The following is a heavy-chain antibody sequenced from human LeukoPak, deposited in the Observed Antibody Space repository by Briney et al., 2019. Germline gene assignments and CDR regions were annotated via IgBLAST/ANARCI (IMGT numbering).Heavy chain of an antibody. J-gene: IGHJ3*02. Sequence: SETLSLTCSLSGDSISSYYWSWIRLPPGKALEWIGNIYYTGDTNYNPSLQSRVTMSVDAPRGQFSLNLGSVTAADTAVYYCARGFQWHPKPNAFDIWGHGTMVTVSS. V-gene: IGHV4-59*01. CDR1: GDSISSYY. D-gene: IGHD2-8*01. CDR3: ARGFQWHPKPNAFDI. CDR2: IYYTGDT.